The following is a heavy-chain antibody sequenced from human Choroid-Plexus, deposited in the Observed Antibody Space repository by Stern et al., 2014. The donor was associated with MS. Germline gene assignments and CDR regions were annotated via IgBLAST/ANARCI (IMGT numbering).Heavy chain of an antibody. CDR1: GFTFGSCA. CDR2: VSYDGSNK. CDR3: AKDRQYLTYFFDH. Sequence: QVQLVQSGGGVVQPGRPLSLSCVVSGFTFGSCAMHWVRQAPGKGLEWVAGVSYDGSNKYYADSVKGSFTISRDNSQNTLYMQMSSLRPEDTAVYYCAKDRQYLTYFFDHWGQGSLVTVSS. V-gene: IGHV3-30*18. J-gene: IGHJ5*02. D-gene: IGHD2/OR15-2a*01.